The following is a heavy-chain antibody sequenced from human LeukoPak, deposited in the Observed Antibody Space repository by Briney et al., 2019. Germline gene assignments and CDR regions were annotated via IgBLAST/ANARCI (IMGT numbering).Heavy chain of an antibody. J-gene: IGHJ3*02. D-gene: IGHD3-10*01. CDR2: INPNSGGT. CDR3: ARDRWVGPTTDAFDI. V-gene: IGHV1-2*02. CDR1: GYTFTGYY. Sequence: ASVKVSCKASGYTFTGYYMHWVRQAPGQGLEWMGWINPNSGGTNYAQKFQGRVTMTRDTSISTAYMELSRLRSDDTAVYYCARDRWVGPTTDAFDIWGQGTMVTVSS.